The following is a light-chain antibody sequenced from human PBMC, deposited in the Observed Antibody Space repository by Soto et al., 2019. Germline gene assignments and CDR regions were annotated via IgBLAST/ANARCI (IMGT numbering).Light chain of an antibody. J-gene: IGLJ1*01. CDR1: STDFVSYNR. V-gene: IGLV2-18*01. Sequence: VLTHPPSVSWSPGQSVTISCTGTSTDFVSYNRVSWYQQPPGTAPKLMIYEVSKRPSGVPDRFSGSKSGNTASLTISGLQAADEADYYCSLYTSENAYVFGTGTKVTVL. CDR2: EVS. CDR3: SLYTSENAYV.